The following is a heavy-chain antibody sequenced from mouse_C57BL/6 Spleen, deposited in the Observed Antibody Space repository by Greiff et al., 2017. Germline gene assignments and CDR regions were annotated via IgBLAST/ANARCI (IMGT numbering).Heavy chain of an antibody. V-gene: IGHV1-78*01. J-gene: IGHJ4*01. CDR3: ARNHFHYDYGEAMDY. D-gene: IGHD2-4*01. CDR1: GYTFTDHT. Sequence: VKLMESDAELVKPGASVKISCKVSGYTFTDHTIHWMKQRPEQGLEWIGYIYPRDGSTKYNEKFKGKATLTADKSSSTAYMQLNSLTSEDSAVYFCARNHFHYDYGEAMDYWGQGTSVTVSS. CDR2: IYPRDGST.